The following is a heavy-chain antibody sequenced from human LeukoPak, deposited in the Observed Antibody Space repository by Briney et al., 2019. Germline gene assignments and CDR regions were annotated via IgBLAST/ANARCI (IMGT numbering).Heavy chain of an antibody. V-gene: IGHV3-23*01. D-gene: IGHD3-10*01. CDR3: AKAFYYGSGSPWLPSCYGMDV. J-gene: IGHJ6*02. Sequence: GGSLRLSCAASGFSFTRYAMSWVRQAPGKGLEWVSAISGSGGSTYYADSVKGRFTISRDNSKNTLYLQMNSLRAEDTAVYYCAKAFYYGSGSPWLPSCYGMDVWGQGTTVTVSS. CDR1: GFSFTRYA. CDR2: ISGSGGST.